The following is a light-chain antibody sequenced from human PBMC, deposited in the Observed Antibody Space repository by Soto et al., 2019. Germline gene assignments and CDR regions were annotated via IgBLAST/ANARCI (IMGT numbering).Light chain of an antibody. J-gene: IGKJ1*01. Sequence: IQMTQSPSTLSASVGDRVTITCRASQSVSSWLAWYQQKPGNAPKLLIYDASRLESGVPSRFSGTESGTEFTLTISSLRPDDFATYYCQQYNDYSAWTFGQGTKVDIK. CDR1: QSVSSW. CDR2: DAS. CDR3: QQYNDYSAWT. V-gene: IGKV1-5*01.